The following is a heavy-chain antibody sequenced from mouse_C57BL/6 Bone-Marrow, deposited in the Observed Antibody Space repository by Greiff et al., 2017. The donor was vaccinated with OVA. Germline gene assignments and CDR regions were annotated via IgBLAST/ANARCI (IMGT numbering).Heavy chain of an antibody. J-gene: IGHJ2*01. D-gene: IGHD1-1*01. CDR3: ARDYYGSSPLYYFDY. Sequence: VKLQQSGAELVKPGASVKLSCKASGYTFTEYTIHWVKQRSGQGLEWIGEIYPRSGNTYYNEKFKGKATLTADKSSSTAYMELRSLTSEDSAVYFCARDYYGSSPLYYFDYWGQGTTLTVSS. CDR2: IYPRSGNT. CDR1: GYTFTEYT. V-gene: IGHV1-81*01.